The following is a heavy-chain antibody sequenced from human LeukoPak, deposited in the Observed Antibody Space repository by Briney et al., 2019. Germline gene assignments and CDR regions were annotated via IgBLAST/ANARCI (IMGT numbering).Heavy chain of an antibody. D-gene: IGHD6-13*01. CDR3: ARAPYSSSWYIYYYYYMDV. Sequence: SETLSLTCAVYGGSFSGYYWSWIRQPPGKGLEWIGEINHSGSTNYNPSLKSRVTISVDTSKNQFSLKLSSVTAADTAVYYCARAPYSSSWYIYYYYYMDVWGKGTTVTASS. CDR1: GGSFSGYY. J-gene: IGHJ6*03. V-gene: IGHV4-34*01. CDR2: INHSGST.